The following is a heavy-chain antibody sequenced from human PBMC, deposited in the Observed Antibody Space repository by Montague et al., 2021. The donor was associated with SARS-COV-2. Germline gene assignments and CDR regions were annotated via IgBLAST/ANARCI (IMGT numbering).Heavy chain of an antibody. CDR3: ARHLGGYYDEMRGSSGEEYFDE. D-gene: IGHD3-10*01. CDR2: IDPGDSST. J-gene: IGHJ4*02. Sequence: QSGAEVKKPGESLRISCKGSGYYFISYWITWVRQMPGKGLEWMGKIDPGDSSTNYSPSFQGHVTISADKSSSTAYLQWSGLKASDTAMYYCARHLGGYYDEMRGSSGEEYFDEWGKGTLEPDSS. CDR1: GYYFISYW. V-gene: IGHV5-10-1*01.